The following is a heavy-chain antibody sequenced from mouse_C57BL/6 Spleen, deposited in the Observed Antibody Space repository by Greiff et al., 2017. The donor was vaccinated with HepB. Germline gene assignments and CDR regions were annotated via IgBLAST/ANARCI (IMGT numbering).Heavy chain of an antibody. CDR2: IDPEDGET. V-gene: IGHV14-2*01. J-gene: IGHJ1*03. CDR1: GFNIKDYY. Sequence: EVQGVESGAELVKPGASVKLSCTASGFNIKDYYMHWVKQRTEQGLEWIGRIDPEDGETKYAPKFQGKATITADTSSNTAYLQLSSLTSEDTAVYYGALYGSSYVGYFDVWGTGTTVTVSS. D-gene: IGHD1-1*01. CDR3: ALYGSSYVGYFDV.